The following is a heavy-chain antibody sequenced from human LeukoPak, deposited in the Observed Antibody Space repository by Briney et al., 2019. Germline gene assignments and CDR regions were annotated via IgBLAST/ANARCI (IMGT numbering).Heavy chain of an antibody. V-gene: IGHV1-69*01. CDR3: ARDLSSPAGAFDI. J-gene: IGHJ3*02. CDR2: IIPIFGTA. CDR1: GGTFSSYA. D-gene: IGHD6-13*01. Sequence: GASVEVSCKASGGTFSSYAISWVRQAPGQGLEWMGGIIPIFGTANYAQKFQGRVTITADESTSTAYMELSSLRSEDTAVYYCARDLSSPAGAFDIWGQGTMVTVSS.